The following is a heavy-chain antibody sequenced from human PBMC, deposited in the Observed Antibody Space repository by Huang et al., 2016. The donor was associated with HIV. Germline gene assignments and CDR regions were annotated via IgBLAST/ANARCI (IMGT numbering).Heavy chain of an antibody. CDR2: IRGRGSTT. D-gene: IGHD2-21*01. CDR1: GFSFSTYA. J-gene: IGHJ4*02. V-gene: IGHV3-23*01. Sequence: EVQLLESGGGLVEPGRSLRLSCAASGFSFSTYAMSWVRQVPGKGLEWVSSIRGRGSTTYYADSVKGRCTISRDNSKNTLYLQIHSLTAEDTARYYCATDPDRNYGTDWDEGDYWGQGTLVTVSS. CDR3: ATDPDRNYGTDWDEGDY.